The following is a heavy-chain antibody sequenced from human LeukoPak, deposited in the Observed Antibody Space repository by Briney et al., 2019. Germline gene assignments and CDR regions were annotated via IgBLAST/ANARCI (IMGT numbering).Heavy chain of an antibody. V-gene: IGHV3-53*01. D-gene: IGHD3-3*01. CDR1: GFTVSSNY. Sequence: GGSLRLSCAASGFTVSSNYMSWVRQAPGKGLEWASVIYSGGSTYYADSVKGRFTISKDNSKNTLYLQMNSLRAEDTAVYYCARRSSGWSGYYYYYMDVWGKGTTVTVSS. CDR3: ARRSSGWSGYYYYYMDV. J-gene: IGHJ6*03. CDR2: IYSGGST.